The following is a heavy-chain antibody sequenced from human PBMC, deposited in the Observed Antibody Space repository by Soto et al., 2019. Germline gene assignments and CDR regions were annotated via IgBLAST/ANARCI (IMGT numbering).Heavy chain of an antibody. CDR2: IGTAGDT. CDR1: GFTFSSYD. D-gene: IGHD6-19*01. J-gene: IGHJ3*02. V-gene: IGHV3-13*01. CDR3: ARRPSIESSSGWSDAFDI. Sequence: GGSLRLSCAASGFTFSSYDMHWVRQATGKGLEWVSAIGTAGDTYYPSSVKGRFTISRENAKNSLYLQMNSLRAGDTAVYYCARRPSIESSSGWSDAFDIWGQGTMVTVSS.